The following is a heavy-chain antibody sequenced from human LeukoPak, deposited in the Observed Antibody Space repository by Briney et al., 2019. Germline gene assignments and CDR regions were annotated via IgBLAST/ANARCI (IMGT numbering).Heavy chain of an antibody. V-gene: IGHV3-53*01. Sequence: GGSLRLSCAASGFTVSSNYMSWVRQAPGKGLEWVSVIYSGGSTYYADSVKGRFTISRDSSKNTLFLHMNTLSAEDTAIYYCAKDRTVGASYWYFDLWGRGTLVTVSS. J-gene: IGHJ2*01. CDR2: IYSGGST. D-gene: IGHD1-26*01. CDR3: AKDRTVGASYWYFDL. CDR1: GFTVSSNY.